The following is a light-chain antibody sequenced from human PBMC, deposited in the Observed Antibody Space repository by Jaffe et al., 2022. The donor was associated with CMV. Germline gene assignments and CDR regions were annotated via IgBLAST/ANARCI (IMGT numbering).Light chain of an antibody. Sequence: DIQMTQSPSSLSASVGDRVTITCRAGQSINNFLHWFRQKPGKAPELLISAASSLQSGVPSRFSVGGSGTHFTLTVSSLQPDDFGSYYCLQNYSVPYTFGQGTKVDIE. J-gene: IGKJ2*01. CDR3: LQNYSVPYT. CDR2: AAS. V-gene: IGKV1-39*01. CDR1: QSINNF.